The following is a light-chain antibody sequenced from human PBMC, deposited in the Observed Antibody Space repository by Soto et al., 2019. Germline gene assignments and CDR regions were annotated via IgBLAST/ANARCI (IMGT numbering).Light chain of an antibody. Sequence: QSVLSHPPSASWSPGHSVTISCTGTSSDVGGYNYVSWYQQHPGKAPKVIIYEVSKRPSGAPDRFSGSKSGSTASLTVSGLQAEDEADYYCSSYAVTNIFVFGTGTKVTVL. CDR3: SSYAVTNIFV. J-gene: IGLJ1*01. CDR2: EVS. CDR1: SSDVGGYNY. V-gene: IGLV2-8*01.